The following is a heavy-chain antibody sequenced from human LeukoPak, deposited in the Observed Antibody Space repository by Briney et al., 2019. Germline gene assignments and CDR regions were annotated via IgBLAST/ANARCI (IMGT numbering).Heavy chain of an antibody. J-gene: IGHJ4*02. CDR3: ARDSYYSSSSLGFDY. D-gene: IGHD6-6*01. Sequence: GASVTVSCKASGYTFTSYYMHWVRQAPGQGLEWMGIINPSGGSTSYAQKFQARVTMTRDMSTSTVYMELSSLRSEDTAVYYWARDSYYSSSSLGFDYWGQGTLVTVSS. CDR2: INPSGGST. V-gene: IGHV1-46*01. CDR1: GYTFTSYY.